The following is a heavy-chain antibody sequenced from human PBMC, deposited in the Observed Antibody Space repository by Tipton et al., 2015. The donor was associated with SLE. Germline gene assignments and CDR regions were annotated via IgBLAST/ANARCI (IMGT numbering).Heavy chain of an antibody. CDR2: IYYSGST. Sequence: TLSLTCTVSGGSISSYYWSWIRQPPGKGLEWIGYIYYSGSTNYNPSLKSRVTISVDTSKNQFSLKLSSVTAADTAVYYCAREDPAFDIWGQGTMVTVSS. J-gene: IGHJ3*02. CDR3: AREDPAFDI. CDR1: GGSISSYY. V-gene: IGHV4-59*01.